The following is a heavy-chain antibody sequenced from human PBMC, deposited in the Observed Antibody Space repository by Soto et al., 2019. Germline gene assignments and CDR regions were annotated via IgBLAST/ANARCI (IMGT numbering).Heavy chain of an antibody. CDR1: GGTFSSYA. Sequence: QVQLVQSGAEVKKPGSSVKVSCKASGGTFSSYAISWVRQAPGQGLEWMGGLIPIFGTANYAQKFQGRVTITADESTSTAYMELSSLRSEDTAVYYGARNLYDPIPGGYYYGMDVWGQGTTVTVSS. CDR3: ARNLYDPIPGGYYYGMDV. V-gene: IGHV1-69*01. CDR2: LIPIFGTA. D-gene: IGHD3-3*01. J-gene: IGHJ6*02.